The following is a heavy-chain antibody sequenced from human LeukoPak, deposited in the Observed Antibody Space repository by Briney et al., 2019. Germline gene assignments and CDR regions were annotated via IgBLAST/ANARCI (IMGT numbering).Heavy chain of an antibody. CDR2: ISSSGSYI. V-gene: IGHV3-21*01. CDR1: GFXFTSYT. CDR3: ARSLIADGAFDI. D-gene: IGHD2-21*01. J-gene: IGHJ3*02. Sequence: GGSLRLSYAASGFXFTSYTINWVRQAPGKGLEWVSDISSSGSYIDYADSVKGRFTISRDNAKNSLFLQMNSLRAEDTAVYYCARSLIADGAFDIWGQGTMVTVSS.